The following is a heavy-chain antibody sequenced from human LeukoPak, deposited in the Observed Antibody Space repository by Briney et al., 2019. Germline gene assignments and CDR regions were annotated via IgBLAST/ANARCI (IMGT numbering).Heavy chain of an antibody. CDR3: ARENSNSWYLDY. Sequence: SETLSLTCTVPGGSISNYYWSWFRQPPGKGLEWIGYIYYTGSTNYNPSLKSRVTISVDTSKNQFSLKLSSVTAADTAVYYCARENSNSWYLDYWGQGTLVTVSS. CDR1: GGSISNYY. D-gene: IGHD6-13*01. CDR2: IYYTGST. V-gene: IGHV4-59*01. J-gene: IGHJ4*02.